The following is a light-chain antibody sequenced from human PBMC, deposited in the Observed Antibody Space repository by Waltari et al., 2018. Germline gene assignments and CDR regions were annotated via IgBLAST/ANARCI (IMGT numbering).Light chain of an antibody. Sequence: EIVLTQSPVTLSLSPGESATLTCRADQSVSGNLAWYQHKPGQAPRLLIYDIFNRATGIPARFSGSGSGTDFTLTISSLEPEDFATYYCHQRGGWPSTFGQGTRVEIK. CDR2: DIF. V-gene: IGKV3-11*01. CDR3: HQRGGWPST. CDR1: QSVSGN. J-gene: IGKJ1*01.